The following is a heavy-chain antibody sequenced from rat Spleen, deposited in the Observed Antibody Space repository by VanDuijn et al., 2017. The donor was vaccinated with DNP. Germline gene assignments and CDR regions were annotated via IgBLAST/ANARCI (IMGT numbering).Heavy chain of an antibody. CDR2: ISTSGGSS. D-gene: IGHD1-10*01. J-gene: IGHJ3*01. CDR3: ARHDNFDWFAY. V-gene: IGHV5-31*01. CDR1: GFTFNNYW. Sequence: EVQLVESGGDLVQPGRSLKLSCVASGFTFNNYWMTWIRQVPGKGLEWVASISTSGGSSYYSDSVKGRFTISRDNAKNTLYLQMNSLRSEDTATYYCARHDNFDWFAYWGQGTLVTVSS.